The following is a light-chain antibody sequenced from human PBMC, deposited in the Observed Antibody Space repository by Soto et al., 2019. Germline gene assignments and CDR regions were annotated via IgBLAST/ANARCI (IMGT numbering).Light chain of an antibody. Sequence: ESVLTQSPGTLFLSPGERATLSCRASQSVSSSYLAWYQQKPGQAPRLLIYGASSRATGIPDRFSGSGSGTDFTLTISRLEPEDFAVYYCQQYGSSPRITFGQGTRLEIK. CDR1: QSVSSSY. CDR3: QQYGSSPRIT. CDR2: GAS. J-gene: IGKJ5*01. V-gene: IGKV3-20*01.